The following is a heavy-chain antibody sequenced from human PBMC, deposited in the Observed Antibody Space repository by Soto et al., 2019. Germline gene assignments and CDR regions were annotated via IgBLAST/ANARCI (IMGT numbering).Heavy chain of an antibody. J-gene: IGHJ4*02. CDR1: GGSISSNKYY. CDR2: MSYSRST. CDR3: ASHLRHTNWGAGYFDY. Sequence: PSETLSLTCFVSGGSISSNKYYWGWIRQPPGKGLEWIGSMSYSRSTYYNPSLKSRVTISVDTSKNQFSLKLTSVTAADTAVYSCASHLRHTNWGAGYFDYWGQGPLFTVSS. V-gene: IGHV4-39*01. D-gene: IGHD7-27*01.